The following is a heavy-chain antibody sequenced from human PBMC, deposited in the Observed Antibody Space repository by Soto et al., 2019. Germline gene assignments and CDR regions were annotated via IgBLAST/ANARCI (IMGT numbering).Heavy chain of an antibody. CDR2: IIPFFKAT. CDR1: GGTFSSHA. V-gene: IGHV1-69*13. D-gene: IGHD3-16*01. Sequence: ASVKVFCKASGGTFSSHAISWVRQAPGQGLEWMGGIIPFFKATNYAQKFQGRVTITADDSTSTAYMDLYSLRSEDTAVYYCARDVPLNYYDGTYSYYAMDVWGQGTTVTVSS. J-gene: IGHJ6*02. CDR3: ARDVPLNYYDGTYSYYAMDV.